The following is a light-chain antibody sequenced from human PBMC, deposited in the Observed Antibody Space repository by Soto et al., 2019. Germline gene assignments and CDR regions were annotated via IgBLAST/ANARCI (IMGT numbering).Light chain of an antibody. Sequence: DIQMTQSPSSLSASVVDRVTITCRASQGITDYLAWYQQRPGKVPKLLIYAASILQSGVPSRFSGTGSGTDFTLTVSSLQSEDFAVYYCQQYDNWPQTFGQGTKVDIK. J-gene: IGKJ1*01. CDR3: QQYDNWPQT. CDR1: QGITDY. V-gene: IGKV1-27*01. CDR2: AAS.